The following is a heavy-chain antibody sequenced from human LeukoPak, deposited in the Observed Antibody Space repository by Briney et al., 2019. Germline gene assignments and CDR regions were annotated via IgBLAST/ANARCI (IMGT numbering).Heavy chain of an antibody. D-gene: IGHD5-12*01. V-gene: IGHV3-30*02. CDR3: AKGSGYEHNYYYYYMDV. CDR1: GFSFSSYG. Sequence: GGSLRLSCAASGFSFSSYGMHWVRQAPGKGLEWVAFIRYDGSHKYYADSVKGRFTISRDNSKNTLYLQMNSLRAEDTAVYYCAKGSGYEHNYYYYYMDVWGKGTTVTISS. CDR2: IRYDGSHK. J-gene: IGHJ6*03.